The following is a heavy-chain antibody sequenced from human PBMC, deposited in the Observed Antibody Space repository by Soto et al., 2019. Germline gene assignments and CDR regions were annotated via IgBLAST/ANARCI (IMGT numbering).Heavy chain of an antibody. V-gene: IGHV4-4*02. CDR2: IYYSGST. CDR3: ARVPPSANFWSGYYYYYYGMDV. J-gene: IGHJ6*02. D-gene: IGHD3-3*01. Sequence: SETLSLTCAVSGGSISSSNWWSWVRQPPGKGLEWIGEIYYSGSTNYNPSLKSRVTISVDKSKNQFSLKLSSVTAADTAVYYCARVPPSANFWSGYYYYYYGMDVWGQGTTVTVSS. CDR1: GGSISSSNW.